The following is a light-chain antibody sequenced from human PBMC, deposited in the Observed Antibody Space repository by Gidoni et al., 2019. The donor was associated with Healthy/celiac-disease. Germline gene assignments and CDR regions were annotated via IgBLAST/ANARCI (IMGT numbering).Light chain of an antibody. V-gene: IGKV3-11*01. Sequence: ELVLTHSPATLSLSPGERATISCRASQSVSSYLAWYQQKPGQAPRLLIYDASNRATGIPARFSGSGSGTDFTLTISSLEPEDFAVYYCQQRSNWMYTFGQGTKLEIK. CDR1: QSVSSY. J-gene: IGKJ2*01. CDR3: QQRSNWMYT. CDR2: DAS.